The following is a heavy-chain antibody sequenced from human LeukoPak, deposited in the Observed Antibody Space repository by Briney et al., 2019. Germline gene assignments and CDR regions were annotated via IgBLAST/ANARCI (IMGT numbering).Heavy chain of an antibody. V-gene: IGHV3-21*01. CDR1: GFTLSCYS. J-gene: IGHJ1*01. D-gene: IGHD6-13*01. CDR3: ARDWTTIAAAGALPEYCQH. CDR2: ISSSSSYI. Sequence: TGGSLRLSCAAPGFTLSCYSMNWVRQAPGKGLEWVSSISSSSSYIYYADSVKGRFTTSRDNAKNSLYLQMNSLRAEDAAVYYCARDWTTIAAAGALPEYCQHWGQGTLVTVSS.